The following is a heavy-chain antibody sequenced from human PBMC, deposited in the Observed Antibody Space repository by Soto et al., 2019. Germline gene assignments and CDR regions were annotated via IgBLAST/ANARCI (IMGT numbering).Heavy chain of an antibody. J-gene: IGHJ3*02. CDR2: IWYDGSNK. D-gene: IGHD3-22*01. CDR1: GGTSGGYG. V-gene: IGHV3-33*01. Sequence: LRVSWGAAGGTSGGYGGRWVRQTPGKGLEWVAVIWYDGSNKYYADSVKGRFTISRDNSKNTLYLQMNSLRAEDTAVYYCAREGGEHSYDSSRYPHDAFDIRRHRTTVTVSS. CDR3: AREGGEHSYDSSRYPHDAFDI.